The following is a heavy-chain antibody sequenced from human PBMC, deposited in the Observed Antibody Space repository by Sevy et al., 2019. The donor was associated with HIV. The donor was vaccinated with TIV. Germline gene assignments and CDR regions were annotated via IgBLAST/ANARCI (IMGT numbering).Heavy chain of an antibody. CDR2: LSFSCGRI. D-gene: IGHD2-8*01. CDR1: GFTFSKYS. V-gene: IGHV3-23*01. CDR3: AREGCTKPHDY. J-gene: IGHJ4*02. Sequence: QLGGSLRLSCVASGFTFSKYSMSWVRQVPGKGLEWVSTLSFSCGRINYADSVRGRFTMSRDDSKNTFYLQMNSLRVDDTALYYCAREGCTKPHDYWGQGTMVTVSS.